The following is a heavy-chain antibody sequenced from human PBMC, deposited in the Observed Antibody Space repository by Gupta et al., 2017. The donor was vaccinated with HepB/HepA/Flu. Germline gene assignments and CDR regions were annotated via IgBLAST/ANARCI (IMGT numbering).Heavy chain of an antibody. D-gene: IGHD1-26*01. Sequence: QVQLVESGGGVVQPGRSLRRSCAASGFTFSSYGMHWLRQAPGKGLEWVAVISYDGSNKYYADSVKGRFTISRDNSKNTLYLQMNSLRAEDTAVYYCAKIPTSIVGASNAFDIWGQGTMVTVSS. CDR3: AKIPTSIVGASNAFDI. V-gene: IGHV3-30*18. CDR2: ISYDGSNK. CDR1: GFTFSSYG. J-gene: IGHJ3*02.